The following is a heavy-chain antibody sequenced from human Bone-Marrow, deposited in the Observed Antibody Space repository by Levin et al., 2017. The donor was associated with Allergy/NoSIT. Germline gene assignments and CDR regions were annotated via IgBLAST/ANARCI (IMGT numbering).Heavy chain of an antibody. CDR2: IYRGGDT. CDR3: ARVLATGLTTIVGDLDI. Sequence: GGSLRLSCAASGVTVSYSFMTWVRQAPGKGLEWVSLIYRGGDTYYADSVKGRFTISRDKSNNTLYLQMNSLRADDTAVYYCARVLATGLTTIVGDLDIWGHGTMVTVSS. J-gene: IGHJ3*02. CDR1: GVTVSYSF. V-gene: IGHV3-53*01. D-gene: IGHD3-3*01.